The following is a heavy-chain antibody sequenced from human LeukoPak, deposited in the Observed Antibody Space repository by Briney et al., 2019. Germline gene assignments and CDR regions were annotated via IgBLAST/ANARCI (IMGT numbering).Heavy chain of an antibody. V-gene: IGHV1-2*02. D-gene: IGHD4-11*01. CDR3: ARAHMTTVTLGDY. J-gene: IGHJ4*02. Sequence: ASVKVSCKAFGYTFTNYYIHWVRQAPGQGLEWMGWINPNSGVTNYAQKFQGRVTLTRDTPINTAYMEVSGLTFDDTAVYYCARAHMTTVTLGDYWGQGTLVTVAA. CDR1: GYTFTNYY. CDR2: INPNSGVT.